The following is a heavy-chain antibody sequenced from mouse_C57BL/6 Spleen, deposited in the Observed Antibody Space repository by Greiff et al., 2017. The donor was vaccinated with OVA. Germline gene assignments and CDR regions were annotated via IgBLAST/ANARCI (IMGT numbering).Heavy chain of an antibody. CDR2: INPNNGGT. V-gene: IGHV1-26*01. Sequence: EVKVVESGPELVKPGASVKISCKASGYTFTDYYMNWVKQSHGKSLEWIGDINPNNGGTSYNQKFKGKATLTVDKSSSTAYMELRSLTSEDSAVYYCARSDYSNSWGQGTLVTVSA. D-gene: IGHD2-5*01. CDR3: ARSDYSNS. J-gene: IGHJ3*01. CDR1: GYTFTDYY.